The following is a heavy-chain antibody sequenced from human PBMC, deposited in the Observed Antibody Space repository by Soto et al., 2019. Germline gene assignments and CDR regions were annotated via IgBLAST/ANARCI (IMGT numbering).Heavy chain of an antibody. J-gene: IGHJ4*02. Sequence: EVQLLESGGGLVQPGGSLRLSCAASGFTFSSYAMSWVRQAPGKGLEWVSAISGSGGSTYYADSVKGRFTISRDNSKNTRYLQMNSLRAEDTAVYYCAKVLLWFGELSSWGQGTLVTVSS. CDR3: AKVLLWFGELSS. CDR1: GFTFSSYA. CDR2: ISGSGGST. D-gene: IGHD3-10*01. V-gene: IGHV3-23*01.